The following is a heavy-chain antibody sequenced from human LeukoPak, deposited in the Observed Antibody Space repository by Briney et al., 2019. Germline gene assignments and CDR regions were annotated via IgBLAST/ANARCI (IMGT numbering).Heavy chain of an antibody. CDR2: ISGSGGST. V-gene: IGHV3-23*01. CDR3: AKSRNYYGSGSYYDY. D-gene: IGHD3-10*01. CDR1: GFTSNDYA. Sequence: PGGSLRLSCAVSGFTSNDYAMNWVRQAPGKGLEWVSVISGSGGSTSYADSVKGRFTISRDNSKNTLYLQMNSLRAEDTAVYYCAKSRNYYGSGSYYDYWGQGTLVTVSS. J-gene: IGHJ4*02.